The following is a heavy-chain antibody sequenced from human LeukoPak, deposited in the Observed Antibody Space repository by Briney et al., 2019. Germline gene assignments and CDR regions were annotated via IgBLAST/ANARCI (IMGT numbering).Heavy chain of an antibody. CDR3: ARTTPWDEYYGSGSTFDY. CDR2: IYHSGST. V-gene: IGHV4-30-2*01. CDR1: GGSISSGGYS. J-gene: IGHJ4*02. Sequence: NPSETLSLTCAVSGGSISSGGYSWSWIRQPPGKGLEWIGYIYHSGSTYYNPSLKSRVTISVDRSKNQFSLKLSSVTAADTAVYYCARTTPWDEYYGSGSTFDYWGQGTLVTVSS. D-gene: IGHD3-10*01.